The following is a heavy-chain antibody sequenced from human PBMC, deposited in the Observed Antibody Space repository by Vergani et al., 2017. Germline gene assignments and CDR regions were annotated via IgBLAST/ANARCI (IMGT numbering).Heavy chain of an antibody. CDR3: ARQYWGGDCYRPDYYYYGMDV. D-gene: IGHD2-21*02. Sequence: QLQLQESGPGLVKPSETLSLTCTVSGGSISSSSYYWGWIRQPPGKGLEWIGTIYYSGSTYYNPSLKSRVTISVDTSKNQFSLTLSSVTAADTAVYYCARQYWGGDCYRPDYYYYGMDVLGQGSTVTVSS. J-gene: IGHJ6*02. V-gene: IGHV4-39*01. CDR2: IYYSGST. CDR1: GGSISSSSYY.